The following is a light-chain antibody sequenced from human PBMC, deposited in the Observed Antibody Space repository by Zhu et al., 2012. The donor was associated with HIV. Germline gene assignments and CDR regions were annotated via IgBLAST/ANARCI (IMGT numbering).Light chain of an antibody. CDR1: QTVSRNY. CDR3: QHYRSLTLCTT. J-gene: IGKJ2*01. Sequence: EIVLTQSPGTLSLSPGERATLSCRASQTVSRNYLAWYQQKPGQPPRLLIYSASRRVTGIPDRFSGSGSGTDFTLTISRLEPEDFAVYYCQHYRSLTLCTTFGRRGPS. CDR2: SAS. V-gene: IGKV3-20*01.